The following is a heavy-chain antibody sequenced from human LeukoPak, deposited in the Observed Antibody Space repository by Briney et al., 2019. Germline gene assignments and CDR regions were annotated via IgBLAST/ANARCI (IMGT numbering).Heavy chain of an antibody. V-gene: IGHV1-69*13. CDR2: VIPIFGTA. Sequence: GGSVRVSCKASGGTFSSYAISWVRQAPGQGLEWMGGVIPIFGTANYAQKFQGRVTITADESTSTAYMELSSLRSEDTAVYYCARAVMVRGVIPWFDPWGQGTLVTVSS. D-gene: IGHD3-10*01. CDR3: ARAVMVRGVIPWFDP. J-gene: IGHJ5*02. CDR1: GGTFSSYA.